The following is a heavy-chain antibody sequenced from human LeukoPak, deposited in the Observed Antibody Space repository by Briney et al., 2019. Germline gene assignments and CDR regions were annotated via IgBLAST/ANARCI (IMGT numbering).Heavy chain of an antibody. J-gene: IGHJ6*04. CDR1: GFTFSSYA. Sequence: PGGSLRLSCSASGFTFSSYAMHWVRQAPGKGLEYVSAISSNGGSTYYADSVKGRFTISRDNSKNTLYLQMSSLRAEDTAVYYCVKGASPIAAAGYYYYYYGMDVWGKGTTVTVSS. CDR2: ISSNGGST. CDR3: VKGASPIAAAGYYYYYYGMDV. D-gene: IGHD6-13*01. V-gene: IGHV3-64D*06.